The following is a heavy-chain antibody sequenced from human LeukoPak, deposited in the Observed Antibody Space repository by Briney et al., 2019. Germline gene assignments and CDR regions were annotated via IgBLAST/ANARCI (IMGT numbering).Heavy chain of an antibody. D-gene: IGHD2-2*02. CDR2: ISYDGSNK. V-gene: IGHV3-30-3*01. J-gene: IGHJ6*03. CDR1: GFIFSNYA. Sequence: GGSLRLSCAASGFIFSNYAMYWVRQASGKGLEWVTIISYDGSNKDYADSVKGRFTISRDNSKNTLYLQMNSLRAEDTAVYYCARDAIGERGRAKYYYYYMDVWGKGTTVTVSS. CDR3: ARDAIGERGRAKYYYYYMDV.